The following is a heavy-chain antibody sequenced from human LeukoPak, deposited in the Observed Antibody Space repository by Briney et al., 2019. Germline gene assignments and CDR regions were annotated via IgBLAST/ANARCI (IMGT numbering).Heavy chain of an antibody. J-gene: IGHJ6*02. CDR1: GYTFTNFG. V-gene: IGHV1-18*01. CDR2: ISTYTGNT. D-gene: IGHD6-19*01. Sequence: ASVKVSCKASGYTFTNFGISWVRQVPGQGLEWMGWISTYTGNTNYVQKFQGRVTMTTDTSTSTAYMELRSLRSDDTAVYYCAREEETVAGMWDSGGVNNNYYYGMDVWGQGTTVTVSS. CDR3: AREEETVAGMWDSGGVNNNYYYGMDV.